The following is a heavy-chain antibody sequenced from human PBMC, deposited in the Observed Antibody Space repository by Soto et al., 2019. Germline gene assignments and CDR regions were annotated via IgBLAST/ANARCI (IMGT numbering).Heavy chain of an antibody. J-gene: IGHJ4*02. V-gene: IGHV1-69*06. D-gene: IGHD2-2*02. CDR3: ARDRVGGYYSSTSCYTEYYFDY. CDR2: IIPIFGTA. Sequence: GASVKVSCKASGGTFSSYAISWVRQAPGQGLEWMGGIIPIFGTANYAQKFQGRVTITADKSTSTAYMELSSLRSEDTAVYYCARDRVGGYYSSTSCYTEYYFDYWGQGTLVTVSS. CDR1: GGTFSSYA.